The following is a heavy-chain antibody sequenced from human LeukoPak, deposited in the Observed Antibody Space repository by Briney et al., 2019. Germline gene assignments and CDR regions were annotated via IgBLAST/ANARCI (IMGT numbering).Heavy chain of an antibody. CDR2: ISGSGGST. CDR1: GFIFGDYA. J-gene: IGHJ3*02. D-gene: IGHD3-22*01. Sequence: GGSLRLSCTTSGFIFGDYAVSWVRQAPGKGLEWVSAISGSGGSTYYADSVKGRFTISRDNSKNTLYLQMNSLRAEDTAVYYCAKDSYYYDSSGAFDIWGQGTMVTVSS. V-gene: IGHV3-23*01. CDR3: AKDSYYYDSSGAFDI.